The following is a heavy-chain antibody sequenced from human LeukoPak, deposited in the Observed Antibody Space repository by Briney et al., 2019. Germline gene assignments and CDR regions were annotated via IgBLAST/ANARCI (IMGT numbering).Heavy chain of an antibody. CDR3: ARDYHDILTGYSSTPNY. D-gene: IGHD3-9*01. CDR2: ISSSSFYI. J-gene: IGHJ4*02. V-gene: IGHV3-21*06. CDR1: GFTFSSYS. Sequence: PGGSLRLSCAASGFTFSSYSLTWVRQAPGKGLEGVSSISSSSFYIYYTDSVKGRFSISRDNAQNLLYLQMNSLRAEDTAVYYCARDYHDILTGYSSTPNYWGQGTLVTVSS.